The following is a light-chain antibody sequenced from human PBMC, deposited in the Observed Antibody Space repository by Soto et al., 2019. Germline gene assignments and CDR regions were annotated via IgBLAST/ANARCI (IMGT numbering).Light chain of an antibody. CDR1: NSDVGSHNF. Sequence: QSALTRPASVSGSPGQSITISCTGTNSDVGSHNFASWYQQYPGKAPKLLIYEASKRPSGLSNRFSGSKSGNTASLTISGLQAEDDADYYCCSLTNGATWVFGAGTKLTVL. J-gene: IGLJ3*02. V-gene: IGLV2-23*01. CDR3: CSLTNGATWV. CDR2: EAS.